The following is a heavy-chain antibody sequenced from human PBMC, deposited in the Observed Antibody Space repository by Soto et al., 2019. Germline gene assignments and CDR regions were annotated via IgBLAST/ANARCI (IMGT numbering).Heavy chain of an antibody. D-gene: IGHD6-19*01. V-gene: IGHV3-30*18. CDR2: ISADGSDK. Sequence: QVQLVESGGGVAQPERSLRLSCATSGFTFSDFGMHWVRQGPGKGLEWVAAISADGSDKYYPGSVKGRFTISRDNTKYALYLQMNSLRTEDTAIYYCAKGTAVARQHFANWGQGTLVTVSS. CDR1: GFTFSDFG. J-gene: IGHJ4*02. CDR3: AKGTAVARQHFAN.